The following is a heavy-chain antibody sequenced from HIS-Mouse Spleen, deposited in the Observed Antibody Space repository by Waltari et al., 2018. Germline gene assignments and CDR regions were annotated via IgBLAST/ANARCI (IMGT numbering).Heavy chain of an antibody. CDR2: IDYSWST. V-gene: IGHV4-39*07. Sequence: QLQLQESGPGLVKPSETLSLTCTVSGGSISSSSYYWGWIRQPPGKGLVWIGSIDYSWSTYDNPSLKSRVTISVDTSKNQFSLKLSSVTAADTAVYYCARDTSYYDFWSGYASAGAFDIWGQGTMVTVSS. J-gene: IGHJ3*02. CDR3: ARDTSYYDFWSGYASAGAFDI. CDR1: GGSISSSSYY. D-gene: IGHD3-3*01.